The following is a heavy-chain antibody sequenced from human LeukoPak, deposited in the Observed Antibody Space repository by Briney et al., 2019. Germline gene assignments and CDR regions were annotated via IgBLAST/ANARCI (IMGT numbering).Heavy chain of an antibody. CDR1: GYTFSNYD. J-gene: IGHJ5*02. CDR2: MNPDSGNT. Sequence: ASVTVSCKASGYTFSNYDINWVRQVTGQGLEWMGLMNPDSGNTGCAQRFQGRVTLTRNPSISTAYMEVSSLRSEDTAVYFCAREDITMVRGVISFGSFDPWGQGTLVTVSS. CDR3: AREDITMVRGVISFGSFDP. D-gene: IGHD3-10*01. V-gene: IGHV1-8*01.